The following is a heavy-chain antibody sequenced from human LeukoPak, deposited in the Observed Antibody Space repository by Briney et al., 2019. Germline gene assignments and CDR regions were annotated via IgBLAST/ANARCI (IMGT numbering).Heavy chain of an antibody. CDR1: GYTFTSYY. J-gene: IGHJ1*01. CDR2: INPSGGST. V-gene: IGHV1-46*01. CDR3: AKRARPIAAASGAEYFQH. Sequence: ASVKVSCKASGYTFTSYYMHWVRQAPGQGLEWMGIINPSGGSTSYAQKFQGRVTMTRDTSTSTVYMELSSLRSEDTAVYYCAKRARPIAAASGAEYFQHWGQGTLVTVSS. D-gene: IGHD6-13*01.